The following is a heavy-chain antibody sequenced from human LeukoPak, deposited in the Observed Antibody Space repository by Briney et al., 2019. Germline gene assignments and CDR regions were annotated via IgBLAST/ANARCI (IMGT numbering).Heavy chain of an antibody. CDR1: GFTFSSYA. J-gene: IGHJ5*02. V-gene: IGHV3-23*01. CDR2: ISGSGGST. CDR3: AKVYGFSYGDNSFDP. D-gene: IGHD5-18*01. Sequence: GGSLRLSCAASGFTFSSYAMSWVRQAPGKGLEWVSAISGSGGSTYYADSVKGRFTISRDNAKNTLYLQMNSLRAEDTAVYYCAKVYGFSYGDNSFDPWGRGALPTVSS.